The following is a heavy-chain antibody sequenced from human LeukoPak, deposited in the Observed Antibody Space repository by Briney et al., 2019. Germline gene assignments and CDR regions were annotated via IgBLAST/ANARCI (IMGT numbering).Heavy chain of an antibody. J-gene: IGHJ4*02. CDR1: GFTVSSNY. V-gene: IGHV3-53*01. D-gene: IGHD3-10*01. Sequence: GGSLRLSCAASGFTVSSNYMSWVRQAPGKGVEWVSVIYSGGHTYYVDSVKGRFTISRDNSKNTLYLQMNSLRAEDTAVYYCARWVGDYFFDYWGQGTLVTVSS. CDR2: IYSGGHT. CDR3: ARWVGDYFFDY.